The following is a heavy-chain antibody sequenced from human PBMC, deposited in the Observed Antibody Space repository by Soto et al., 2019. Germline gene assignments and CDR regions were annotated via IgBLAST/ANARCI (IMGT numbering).Heavy chain of an antibody. J-gene: IGHJ6*02. V-gene: IGHV1-58*01. Sequence: SVKVSCKASGFTFTSSAVQWVRQARGQRLEWIGWIVVGSGNTNYAQKFQERVTITRDMSTSTAYMELSSLRSEDTAVYYCAAGLGLKFLEWLLDYGMDVWGQGTTLTVSS. CDR3: AAGLGLKFLEWLLDYGMDV. CDR1: GFTFTSSA. D-gene: IGHD3-3*01. CDR2: IVVGSGNT.